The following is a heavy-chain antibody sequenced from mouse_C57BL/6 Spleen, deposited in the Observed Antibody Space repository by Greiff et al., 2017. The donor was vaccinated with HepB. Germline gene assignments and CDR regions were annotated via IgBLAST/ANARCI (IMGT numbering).Heavy chain of an antibody. Sequence: QVQLQQPGAELVMPGASVKLSCKASGYTFTSYWMHWVKQRPGQGLEWIGEIDPSDSYTNYNQKFKGKSTLTVDKSSSTAYMQLSSLTSEDSAVYYCARGEDYDFGFDYWGQGTTLTVSS. CDR1: GYTFTSYW. V-gene: IGHV1-69*01. CDR3: ARGEDYDFGFDY. CDR2: IDPSDSYT. J-gene: IGHJ2*01. D-gene: IGHD2-4*01.